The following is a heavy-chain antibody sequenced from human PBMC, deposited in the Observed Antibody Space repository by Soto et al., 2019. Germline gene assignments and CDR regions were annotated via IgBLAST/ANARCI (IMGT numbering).Heavy chain of an antibody. CDR2: IYYSGST. V-gene: IGHV4-61*01. D-gene: IGHD3-16*01. Sequence: SETLSLTCTVSGGSVSSSSCYWSWIRQPLGKGLEWIGSIYYSGSTNYNPSLKSRVTISVDTSKNQFSLKLSSVTAADTALYYCARDGGVVGITHWGQGTLVTVSS. CDR1: GGSVSSSSCY. CDR3: ARDGGVVGITH. J-gene: IGHJ4*02.